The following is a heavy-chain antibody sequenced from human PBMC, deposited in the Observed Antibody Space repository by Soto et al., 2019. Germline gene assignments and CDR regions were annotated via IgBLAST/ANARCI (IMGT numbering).Heavy chain of an antibody. Sequence: QVRLVESGGGVVQPGRSLRLSCAASGFTFSSYTIHWVRQAPGKGLEWVALISHDGSKKYYLDPVKGRFTISRDNSKNTLYLQMNSLRAEDTAVYYCARDSRVTQDYYYAMDVWGQGTTVTVS. D-gene: IGHD2-21*02. CDR1: GFTFSSYT. V-gene: IGHV3-30*04. J-gene: IGHJ6*02. CDR3: ARDSRVTQDYYYAMDV. CDR2: ISHDGSKK.